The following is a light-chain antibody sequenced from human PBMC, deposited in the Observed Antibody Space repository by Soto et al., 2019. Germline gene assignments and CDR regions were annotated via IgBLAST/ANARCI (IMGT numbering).Light chain of an antibody. CDR2: KAS. Sequence: DIQMTQSPSTLSASVGDRVTITCRASQDINKWLAWYQQKPGTAPKLLISKASILERGVPSRFSGSGSGTDYTLIISSLQPDYFATYFCQQYNSYSWSFGQGTKVEVK. J-gene: IGKJ1*01. CDR3: QQYNSYSWS. V-gene: IGKV1-5*03. CDR1: QDINKW.